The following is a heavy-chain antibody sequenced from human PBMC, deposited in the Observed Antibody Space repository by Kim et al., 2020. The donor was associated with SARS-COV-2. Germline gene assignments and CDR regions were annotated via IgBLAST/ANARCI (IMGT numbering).Heavy chain of an antibody. D-gene: IGHD3-3*01. Sequence: GGSLRLSCAASGFTFSSYWMSWVRQAPGKGLEWVANIKQDGSEKYYVDSVKGRFTISRDNAKNSLYLQMNSLRAEDTAVYYCARTFLDFWSGYLGYYYGMDVWGQGTTVTVSS. CDR1: GFTFSSYW. CDR2: IKQDGSEK. CDR3: ARTFLDFWSGYLGYYYGMDV. V-gene: IGHV3-7*03. J-gene: IGHJ6*02.